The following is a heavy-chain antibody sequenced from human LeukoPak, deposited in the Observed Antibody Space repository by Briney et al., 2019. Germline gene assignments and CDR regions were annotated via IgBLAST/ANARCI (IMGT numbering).Heavy chain of an antibody. D-gene: IGHD3-3*02. Sequence: PGGSLRLSCAVSGFAFGSEAMSWVRQSPARGLEWVASISPGGGTTYYADSVKGRFTISRDSAKNSLYLQMNSLRAEDTAVYYCTTVTHFNLGGQGTLVTVSS. CDR1: GFAFGSEA. J-gene: IGHJ1*01. V-gene: IGHV3-23*01. CDR3: TTVTHFNL. CDR2: ISPGGGTT.